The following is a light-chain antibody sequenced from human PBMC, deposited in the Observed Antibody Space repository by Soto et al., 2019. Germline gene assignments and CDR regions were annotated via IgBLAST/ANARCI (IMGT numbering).Light chain of an antibody. CDR1: QGIAPY. CDR3: QKYNSAPLT. J-gene: IGKJ4*01. CDR2: ATS. V-gene: IGKV1-27*01. Sequence: DVQMTQSPSSLSAFVGDRVTITCRASQGIAPYLAWFQQKPGKVPKLLIYATSTLQSGVPSRFSGSGSGTDFPITINSLQPEDVGTYYCQKYNSAPLTFGGGTKVEIK.